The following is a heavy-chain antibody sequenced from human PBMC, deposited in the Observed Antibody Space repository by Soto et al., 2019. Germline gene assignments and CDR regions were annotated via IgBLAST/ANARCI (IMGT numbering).Heavy chain of an antibody. D-gene: IGHD1-26*01. CDR1: GFIFSSHG. CDR3: ARGGSLGGFDI. J-gene: IGHJ3*02. CDR2: IWYDGSNK. V-gene: IGHV3-33*01. Sequence: SLRLSCAASGFIFSSHGMHWVRQAPGKGLEWVAVIWYDGSNKYYADSVKGRFTISRDNSKNTLYLQMNSLRAEDTAVYFCARGGSLGGFDIWGQGTMVTVSS.